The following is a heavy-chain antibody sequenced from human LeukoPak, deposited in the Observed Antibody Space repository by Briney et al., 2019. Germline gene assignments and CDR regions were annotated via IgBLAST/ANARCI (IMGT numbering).Heavy chain of an antibody. CDR3: ARSRSSYSYEHGAFEI. CDR2: IHYRGST. D-gene: IGHD5-18*01. Sequence: SETLSLTCTVSGDSIGTYYWSWIRQPPGKGLEWIAYIHYRGSTTYNPSLRSRVTISVDTSRNQFSLKLSSVTAADTAVYYCARSRSSYSYEHGAFEIWGQGTMVTVSS. V-gene: IGHV4-59*01. J-gene: IGHJ3*02. CDR1: GDSIGTYY.